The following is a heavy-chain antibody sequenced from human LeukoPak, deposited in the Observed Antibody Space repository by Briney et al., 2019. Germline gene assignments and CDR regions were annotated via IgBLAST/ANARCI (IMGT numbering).Heavy chain of an antibody. V-gene: IGHV5-51*01. CDR1: GYSFTSFW. D-gene: IGHD2-2*01. J-gene: IGHJ4*02. CDR2: IYPGDSDT. CDR3: AKIDRQYCSRSSCYALDY. Sequence: GESLKISCKCSGYSFTSFWIGWVRQMPGKGLEWMGIIYPGDSDTRYSPSFEGQVTISVDKSISTAYLQWSSLKASDTAIYYCAKIDRQYCSRSSCYALDYWGQGTQVTVSS.